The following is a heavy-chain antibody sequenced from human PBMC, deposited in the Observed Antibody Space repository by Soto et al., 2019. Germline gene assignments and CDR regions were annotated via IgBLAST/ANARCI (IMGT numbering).Heavy chain of an antibody. V-gene: IGHV4-30-4*01. CDR1: GGSISSGDYY. CDR2: IYYSGST. Sequence: SETLSLTCTVSGGSISSGDYYWSWIRQPPGKGLEWIGYIYYSGSTYYNPSLKSRVTISVDTSKNQFSLKLSSVTAADTAVYYCARDAPENWFDPWGQGTLVTVSS. CDR3: ARDAPENWFDP. J-gene: IGHJ5*02.